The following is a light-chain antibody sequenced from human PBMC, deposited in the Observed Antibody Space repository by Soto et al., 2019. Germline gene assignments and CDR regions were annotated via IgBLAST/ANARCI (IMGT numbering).Light chain of an antibody. CDR1: SRDVGGYNY. V-gene: IGLV2-14*01. CDR3: FSHRRGDYNV. J-gene: IGLJ1*01. Sequence: HYALSHPASVSWSPGHSITISCTGTSRDVGGYNYVSWYQQYPGKAPKLMIYGVTNRPSGVSNRFSGSKTGNTASLTISGLQAEEEAYYYCFSHRRGDYNVFGTGTKVTVL. CDR2: GVT.